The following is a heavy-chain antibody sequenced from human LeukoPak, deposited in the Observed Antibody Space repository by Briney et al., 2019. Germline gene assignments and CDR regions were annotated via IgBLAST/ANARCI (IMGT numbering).Heavy chain of an antibody. CDR3: ARDYGGYYYDSSGYCLGY. V-gene: IGHV1-69*13. CDR2: IIPIFGTA. D-gene: IGHD3-22*01. CDR1: GGTFSSYA. Sequence: SVKVSCKASGGTFSSYAISWARQAPGQGLEWMGGIIPIFGTANYAQKFQGRVTITADESTSTAYMELSSLRSEDTAVYYCARDYGGYYYDSSGYCLGYWGQGTLVTVSS. J-gene: IGHJ4*02.